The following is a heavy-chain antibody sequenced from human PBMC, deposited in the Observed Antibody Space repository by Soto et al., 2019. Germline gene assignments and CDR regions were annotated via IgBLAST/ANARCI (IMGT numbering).Heavy chain of an antibody. Sequence: QVQLVQSGAEVKKPGASVKVSCKTSGFTFTDHYIHWLRQAPGQGLEWMGWINPNNGDTIYAQRFQGRVTMTRDTSISTAYMELSRLRSDDTAVYFCAGSSILVTDSAPFDYWGQGTPVTVSS. V-gene: IGHV1-2*02. J-gene: IGHJ4*02. CDR3: AGSSILVTDSAPFDY. D-gene: IGHD2-21*02. CDR2: INPNNGDT. CDR1: GFTFTDHY.